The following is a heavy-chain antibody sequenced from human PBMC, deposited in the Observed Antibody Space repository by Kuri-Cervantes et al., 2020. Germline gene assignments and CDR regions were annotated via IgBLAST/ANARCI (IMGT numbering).Heavy chain of an antibody. V-gene: IGHV3-48*03. Sequence: LSLTCAASGFTFSSYEMNWVRQAPGKGLEWVSYISSSGSTIYNADSVKRRFTISRDNAKNSLYLQMNSLRAEDTAVYYCAKDSLRYYYYGMDVWGQGTTVTVSS. D-gene: IGHD3-10*01. J-gene: IGHJ6*02. CDR1: GFTFSSYE. CDR2: ISSSGSTI. CDR3: AKDSLRYYYYGMDV.